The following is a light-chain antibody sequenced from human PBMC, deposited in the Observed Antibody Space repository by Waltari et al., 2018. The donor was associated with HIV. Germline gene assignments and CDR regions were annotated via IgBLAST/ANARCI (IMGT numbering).Light chain of an antibody. V-gene: IGLV1-44*01. CDR1: SSNIGSNI. CDR2: SNN. Sequence: QSVLTQPPSASGTPGQRLSISCSGSSSNIGSNIVNWYQQLPGTAPKLLIYSNNQRPSGGPDRFSGSKSGTSASLAISGLQSEDEADYYCAAWDDSLNAWVFGGGTKLTVL. CDR3: AAWDDSLNAWV. J-gene: IGLJ3*02.